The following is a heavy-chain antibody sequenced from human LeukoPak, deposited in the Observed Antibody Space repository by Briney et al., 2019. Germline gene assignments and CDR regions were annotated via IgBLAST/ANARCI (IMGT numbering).Heavy chain of an antibody. CDR1: GFTFSSYW. CDR3: ASSRWLVPA. CDR2: IYHSGRT. V-gene: IGHV4-38-2*01. Sequence: PGGSLRLSCAASGFTFSSYWMSWVRQPPGKGLEWIGSIYHSGRTFYNPPLKSRVTMSVDTSQTQFSLKLSSVTAADTAVYFCASSRWLVPAWGQGTLVTVSS. D-gene: IGHD6-19*01. J-gene: IGHJ5*02.